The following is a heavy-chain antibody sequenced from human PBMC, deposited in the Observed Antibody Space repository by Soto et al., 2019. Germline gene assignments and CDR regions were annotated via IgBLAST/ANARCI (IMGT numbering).Heavy chain of an antibody. CDR2: ISGSGGST. CDR1: GFTFSSYA. V-gene: IGHV3-23*01. D-gene: IGHD3-3*01. J-gene: IGHJ4*02. Sequence: GGSLRLSCAASGFTFSSYAMSWVCQAPGKGLEWVSAISGSGGSTYYADSVKGRFTISRDNSKNTLYLQMNSLRAEDTAVYYCAKNRPYYDFWSGYYDYWGQGTLVTAPQ. CDR3: AKNRPYYDFWSGYYDY.